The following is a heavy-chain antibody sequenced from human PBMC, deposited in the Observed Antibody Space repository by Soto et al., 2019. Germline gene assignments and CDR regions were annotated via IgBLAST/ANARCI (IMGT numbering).Heavy chain of an antibody. D-gene: IGHD3-9*01. CDR3: AKGHELRYFGWLLPTGAFDI. Sequence: EVQLLESGGGLVQPGGSLRLSCAASGFTFSSYAMSWVRQAPGKGLEWVSAISGSGGSTYYADSVKGRFTISRDNSKNTLYLQMNSLGAEDTAVYYCAKGHELRYFGWLLPTGAFDIWGQGTMVTVSS. CDR1: GFTFSSYA. J-gene: IGHJ3*02. CDR2: ISGSGGST. V-gene: IGHV3-23*01.